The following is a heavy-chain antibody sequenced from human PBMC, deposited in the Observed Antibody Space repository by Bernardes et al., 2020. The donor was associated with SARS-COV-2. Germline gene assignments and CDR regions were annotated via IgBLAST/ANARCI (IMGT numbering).Heavy chain of an antibody. Sequence: GGSLRLSCAASGFTFSDYLMNWVRQAPGKGLEWVSSISTWSSYIDYADSVRGRFTISRDNAKNSLYLQMNSLRVEDTAVYYCARPTGSGGQLLASNYWGQGTLVTVSS. J-gene: IGHJ4*02. V-gene: IGHV3-21*01. CDR1: GFTFSDYL. CDR2: ISTWSSYI. CDR3: ARPTGSGGQLLASNY. D-gene: IGHD3-10*01.